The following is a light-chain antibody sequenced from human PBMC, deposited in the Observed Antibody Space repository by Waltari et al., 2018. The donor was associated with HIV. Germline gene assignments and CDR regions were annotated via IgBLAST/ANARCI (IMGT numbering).Light chain of an antibody. Sequence: EILMTQSPATLSVSPGERATLSCRASQSGNSNFAWYQQKPGQPPRLLIYGTYTRATDIPASFSGSGSGTEFTLTISSLQSEDFAVYYCHHYNNWRETFGQGTKVEIK. J-gene: IGKJ1*01. CDR3: HHYNNWRET. CDR2: GTY. V-gene: IGKV3-15*01. CDR1: QSGNSN.